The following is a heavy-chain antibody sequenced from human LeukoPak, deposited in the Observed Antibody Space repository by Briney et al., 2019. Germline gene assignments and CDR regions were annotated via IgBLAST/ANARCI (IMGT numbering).Heavy chain of an antibody. J-gene: IGHJ4*02. CDR1: GFTFSSYS. CDR2: ISSSSKTI. CDR3: TRGRPYYFDY. Sequence: GGSLRLSCAASGFTFSSYSMSWVRQAPGKGLEWVSYISSSSKTIYYADSVKGRFTISRDNAKNSLYLQMNSLRDEDTAVYYCTRGRPYYFDYWGQGTLVTVSS. V-gene: IGHV3-48*02.